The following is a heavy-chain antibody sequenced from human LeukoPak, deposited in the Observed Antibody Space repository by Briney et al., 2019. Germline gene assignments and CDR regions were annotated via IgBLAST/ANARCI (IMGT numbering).Heavy chain of an antibody. CDR1: GFTFSSYA. V-gene: IGHV3-21*01. CDR3: ARDSGTAFDY. Sequence: NPGGSLRLSCEASGFTFSSYAMSWVRQAPGKGLEWVSSIKSTGSTTYYADSVKGRFTISRDNAKNSLYLQMNSLRAEDTAVYYCARDSGTAFDYWGQGTLVTVSS. J-gene: IGHJ4*02. CDR2: IKSTGSTT.